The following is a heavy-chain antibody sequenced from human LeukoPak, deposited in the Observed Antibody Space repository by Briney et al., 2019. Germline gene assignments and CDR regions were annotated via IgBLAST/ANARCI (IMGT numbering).Heavy chain of an antibody. Sequence: PSETLSLTCTVSGGSISSYYWSWIRQPPGKGLEWIGSIYYSGSTYYNPSLKSRVTISVDTSKNQFSLKLSSVTAADTAVYYCARDLSVGSGSYSYWGQGTLVTVSS. CDR2: IYYSGST. V-gene: IGHV4-59*12. CDR3: ARDLSVGSGSYSY. D-gene: IGHD3-10*01. CDR1: GGSISSYY. J-gene: IGHJ4*02.